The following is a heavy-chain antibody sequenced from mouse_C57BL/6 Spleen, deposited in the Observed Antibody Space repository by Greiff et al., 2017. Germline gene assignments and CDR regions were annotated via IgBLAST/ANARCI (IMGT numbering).Heavy chain of an antibody. CDR2: IHPNSGST. CDR3: APIYYDYAWFAY. CDR1: GYTFTSYW. D-gene: IGHD2-4*01. Sequence: QVQLQQPGAELVKPGASVKLSCKASGYTFTSYWMHWVKQRPGQGLEWIGMIHPNSGSTNYNEKFKSKATLTVDKSSSTAYMPLSSLTSEDSAVYYCAPIYYDYAWFAYWGQGTLVTVSA. J-gene: IGHJ3*01. V-gene: IGHV1-64*01.